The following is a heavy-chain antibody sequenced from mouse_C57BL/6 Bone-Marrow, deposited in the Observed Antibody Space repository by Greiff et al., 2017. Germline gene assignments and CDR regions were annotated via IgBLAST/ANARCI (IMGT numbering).Heavy chain of an antibody. CDR1: GFNIKDDY. CDR2: IDPENGDT. V-gene: IGHV14-4*01. CDR3: TPYGKFDY. Sequence: VQLQQSGAELVRPGASVKLSCTASGFNIKDDYMHWVKPRPEQGLEWIGWIDPENGDTEYASKFQGKATITADTSSNTAYLQLSSLTSEDTAVYYCTPYGKFDYWGQGTTLTVSS. D-gene: IGHD2-1*01. J-gene: IGHJ2*01.